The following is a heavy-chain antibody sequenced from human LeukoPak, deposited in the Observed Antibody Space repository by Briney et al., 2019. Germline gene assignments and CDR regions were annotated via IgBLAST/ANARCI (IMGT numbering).Heavy chain of an antibody. CDR1: GDSVSSSNYY. CDR2: IYYSGST. Sequence: SETLSLTCTVSGDSVSSSNYYWAWIRQPPGKGLEWIGNIYYSGSTYYNPSLKSRLTISVDTSKNQFTLKLTAVTAADTAVYYCARLNKPGWFDPWGQGTLVTVSS. CDR3: ARLNKPGWFDP. V-gene: IGHV4-39*01. J-gene: IGHJ5*02. D-gene: IGHD1-14*01.